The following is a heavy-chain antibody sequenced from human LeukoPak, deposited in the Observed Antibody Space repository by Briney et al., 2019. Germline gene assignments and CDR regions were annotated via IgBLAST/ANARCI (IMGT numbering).Heavy chain of an antibody. J-gene: IGHJ5*02. Sequence: GSLRLSCAASGFTFSSYAMHWVRQAPGKGLEWVAVISYDGSNKYYADSVKGRFTISRDNSKNTLYLQMNSLRAEDTAVYYCARDLLSSIAARLGWFDPWGQGTLVTVSS. D-gene: IGHD6-6*01. CDR3: ARDLLSSIAARLGWFDP. V-gene: IGHV3-30*04. CDR1: GFTFSSYA. CDR2: ISYDGSNK.